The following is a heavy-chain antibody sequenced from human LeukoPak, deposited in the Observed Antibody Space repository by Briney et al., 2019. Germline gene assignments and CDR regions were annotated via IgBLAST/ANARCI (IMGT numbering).Heavy chain of an antibody. CDR1: GFTVSNKY. Sequence: AGGSLRLSCAASGFTVSNKYMSWVRQAPGKGLEWVSIIYSGGGTDYADSVKGRFTISRDSSKNTLYVQMTTLRAEDTAVYYCARGGGSGFSAYYFDYWGQGTLVTVSS. D-gene: IGHD6-19*01. CDR2: IYSGGGT. CDR3: ARGGGSGFSAYYFDY. J-gene: IGHJ4*02. V-gene: IGHV3-66*01.